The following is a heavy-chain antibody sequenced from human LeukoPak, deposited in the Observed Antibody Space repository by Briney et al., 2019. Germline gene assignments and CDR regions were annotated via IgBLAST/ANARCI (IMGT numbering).Heavy chain of an antibody. D-gene: IGHD3-9*01. J-gene: IGHJ4*02. CDR2: IKQDGSEK. CDR3: ARESTGYFRPLGY. Sequence: GGSLRLSCAASGFTFSSYWMTWVRQAPGKGLEWVANIKQDGSEKYYVDSVKGRFTISRDNAKNSLYLQMNSLRAEDTAVYYCARESTGYFRPLGYWGQGTLVTVSS. CDR1: GFTFSSYW. V-gene: IGHV3-7*01.